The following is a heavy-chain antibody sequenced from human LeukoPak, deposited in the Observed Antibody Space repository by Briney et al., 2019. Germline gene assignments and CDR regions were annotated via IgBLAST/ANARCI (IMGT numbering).Heavy chain of an antibody. Sequence: PSETLSLPCTVSGGSISSYYWSWIRQPPGKGLEWIGYIYYSGSTNYNPSLKSRVTISVDTSKNQFSLKLSSVTAADTAVYYCASASSSSGGGPGYWGQGTLVTVSS. V-gene: IGHV4-59*01. CDR2: IYYSGST. J-gene: IGHJ4*02. CDR3: ASASSSSGGGPGY. CDR1: GGSISSYY. D-gene: IGHD6-6*01.